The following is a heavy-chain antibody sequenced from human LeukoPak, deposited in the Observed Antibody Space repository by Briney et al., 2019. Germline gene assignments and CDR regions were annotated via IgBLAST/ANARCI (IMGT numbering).Heavy chain of an antibody. CDR2: IIIVSRTI. D-gene: IGHD3-10*01. CDR3: AKDPPVRGITMVRGVISPNYFDY. CDR1: VFTFSIYI. Sequence: GGALRLSCAASVFTFSIYILIWVRPAPGRGLEWVSYIIIVSRTIYYADSVKGRFTISRDNSKNKLYLQMNSLRAKDTAVYYCAKDPPVRGITMVRGVISPNYFDYWGQGTLVTVSS. V-gene: IGHV3-48*04. J-gene: IGHJ4*02.